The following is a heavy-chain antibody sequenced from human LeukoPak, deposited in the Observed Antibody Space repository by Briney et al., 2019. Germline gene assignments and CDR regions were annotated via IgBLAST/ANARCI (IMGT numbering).Heavy chain of an antibody. V-gene: IGHV3-74*01. CDR1: GFTFSSYW. CDR2: INSDGSST. CDR3: ARAGARYFDWSYDY. J-gene: IGHJ4*02. D-gene: IGHD3-9*01. Sequence: GGSLRLSCAASGFTFSSYWMHWVRQAPGKGLVWVSRINSDGSSTSYADSVKGRFTISRDNAKNTLYLQMNSLRAEDTAVYYCARAGARYFDWSYDYWGQGTLVTVSS.